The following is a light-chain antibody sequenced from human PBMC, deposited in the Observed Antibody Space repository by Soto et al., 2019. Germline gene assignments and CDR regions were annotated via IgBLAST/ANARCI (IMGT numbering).Light chain of an antibody. J-gene: IGKJ4*01. CDR3: QQIYTIPLT. CDR2: GGS. CDR1: QSIGSY. Sequence: DIQLTQSPSSLSASVGARVTIYCRASQSIGSYFNWYQQKQGKAPNLLIHGGSILQSGVPPRFSGGGGGTDFTLTISSLQPEDFESYYCQQIYTIPLTFGGGTKVDIK. V-gene: IGKV1-39*01.